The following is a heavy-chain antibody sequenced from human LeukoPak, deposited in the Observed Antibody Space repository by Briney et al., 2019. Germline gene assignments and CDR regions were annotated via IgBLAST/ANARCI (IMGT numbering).Heavy chain of an antibody. CDR1: GGSINSGGYC. V-gene: IGHV4-61*02. CDR2: ISTHGIT. J-gene: IGHJ4*02. CDR3: ARGPDYANFVDS. Sequence: PSDTLSLTCTVSGGSINSGGYCWSWIRQPAGKVLEWIGRISTHGITKYNHSLKNRVTIPVDTSKNQFSLNLSSVTAADTAVYYCARGPDYANFVDSGGQGTLVTVSS. D-gene: IGHD4-11*01.